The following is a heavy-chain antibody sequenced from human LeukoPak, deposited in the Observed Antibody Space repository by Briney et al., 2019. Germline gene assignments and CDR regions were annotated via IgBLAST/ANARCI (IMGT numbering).Heavy chain of an antibody. CDR2: IYSGGST. V-gene: IGHV3-53*01. D-gene: IGHD6-13*01. CDR1: GFTVSSNY. CDR3: ARDSVGPPRSLSSSWRTRGGYGMDV. Sequence: GGSLRLSCAASGFTVSSNYMSWVRQAPGKGLEWVSVIYSGGSTYYADSVKGRFTISRDNSKNTLYLQMNSLRAEDTAVYYCARDSVGPPRSLSSSWRTRGGYGMDVWGQGTTVTVSS. J-gene: IGHJ6*02.